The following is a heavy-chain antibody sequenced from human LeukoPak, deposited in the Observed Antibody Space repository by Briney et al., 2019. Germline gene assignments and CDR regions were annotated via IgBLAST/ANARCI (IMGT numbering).Heavy chain of an antibody. Sequence: PGRSLRLSCAASGFTFDDYGMHWVRQAPGKGLEWVSGISWNSNNKDYADSVRGRFTISRDNAKNSLYLQMNSLRAEDTALYYCAKGKGSYYGSGSYSFFDHWGQGALVTVSS. J-gene: IGHJ4*02. CDR3: AKGKGSYYGSGSYSFFDH. CDR2: ISWNSNNK. V-gene: IGHV3-9*01. D-gene: IGHD3-10*01. CDR1: GFTFDDYG.